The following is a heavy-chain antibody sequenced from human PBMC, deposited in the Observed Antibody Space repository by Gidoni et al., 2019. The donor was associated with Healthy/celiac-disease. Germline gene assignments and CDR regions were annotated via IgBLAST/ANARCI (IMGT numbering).Heavy chain of an antibody. D-gene: IGHD3-10*01. CDR1: GGSFSGYY. V-gene: IGHV4-34*01. CDR2: INHSGST. J-gene: IGHJ3*02. CDR3: ARVSMVRGVIVVAFDI. Sequence: QVQLQQWGAGLLKPSETLSLTCAVYGGSFSGYYWSWIRQPPGKGLEWIGEINHSGSTNYNPSLKRRVTISVDTSKNQFSLKLSSVTAADTAVYYCARVSMVRGVIVVAFDIWGQGTMVTVSS.